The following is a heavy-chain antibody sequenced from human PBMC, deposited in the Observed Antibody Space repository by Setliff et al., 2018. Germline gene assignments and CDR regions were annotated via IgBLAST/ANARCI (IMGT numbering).Heavy chain of an antibody. CDR2: IKNKLDGGTS. CDR3: TTDLSDWGNGYEWGDRVLGS. J-gene: IGHJ5*02. CDR1: GFSFSKAW. D-gene: IGHD5-12*01. V-gene: IGHV3-15*01. Sequence: GGSLRLSCAASGFSFSKAWMSWVRQAPGKGPEWVGRIKNKLDGGTSDYAAPVKGRFSISRDDSKNTLYLQMNSLKIEDIGVYYCTTDLSDWGNGYEWGDRVLGSWGQGMLVTVSS.